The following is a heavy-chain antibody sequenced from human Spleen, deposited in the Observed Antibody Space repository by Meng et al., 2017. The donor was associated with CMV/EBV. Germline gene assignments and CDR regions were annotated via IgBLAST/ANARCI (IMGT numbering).Heavy chain of an antibody. J-gene: IGHJ4*02. V-gene: IGHV1-58*01. CDR2: IVVGTGNT. CDR3: MADRNCGGDCYSVYS. D-gene: IGHD2-21*01. CDR1: GFTFSSSA. Sequence: SVKVSCKASGFTFSSSAVQWVRQACGQRLEWIGWIVVGTGNTNYAQKFQERFTITSDMSTSTAYMELSSLRSEDTAAYYCMADRNCGGDCYSVYSWGQGTLVTVSS.